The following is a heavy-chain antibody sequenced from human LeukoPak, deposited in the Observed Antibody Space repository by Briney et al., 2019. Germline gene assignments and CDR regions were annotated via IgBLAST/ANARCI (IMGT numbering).Heavy chain of an antibody. V-gene: IGHV3-23*01. Sequence: GGSLRLSCVVSGFTFSTYAMSWVRQAPGKGLEWVAFISGSGRNTYYADSVKGRFTISRDNFRNTLSLQMNSLRPDDTAIYYCAKDEGVVLSTSFDFGHWGQGTLVTVSS. J-gene: IGHJ4*02. CDR2: ISGSGRNT. CDR1: GFTFSTYA. D-gene: IGHD3-10*01. CDR3: AKDEGVVLSTSFDFGH.